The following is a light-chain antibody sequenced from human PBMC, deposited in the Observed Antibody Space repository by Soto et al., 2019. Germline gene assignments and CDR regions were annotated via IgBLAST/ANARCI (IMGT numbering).Light chain of an antibody. CDR3: QQYDTSPPMYT. V-gene: IGKV3-20*01. Sequence: EMMLTQSPGTLALAPGERATLSCSASQNVDSTYLAWYQQKPDQSPRLLIYATSTRAAGIPDRFSGSGSGTDFTLTISRLEPDDVAVYYCQQYDTSPPMYTFGQGTKVDI. CDR1: QNVDSTY. J-gene: IGKJ2*01. CDR2: ATS.